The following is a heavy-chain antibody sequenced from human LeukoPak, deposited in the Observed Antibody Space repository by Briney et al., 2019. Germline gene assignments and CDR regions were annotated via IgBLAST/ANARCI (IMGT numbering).Heavy chain of an antibody. CDR3: ARLGDCSSTSCYPER. J-gene: IGHJ4*02. Sequence: GESLKISCKGSGYSFTSYWIGWVRQMPGKGLEWMGIIYPGDSDTRYSPSFQGQVTISADKSISTAYLQWSSLKASDTAMYYCARLGDCSSTSCYPERWGQGTLVTVSS. CDR2: IYPGDSDT. D-gene: IGHD2-2*01. V-gene: IGHV5-51*01. CDR1: GYSFTSYW.